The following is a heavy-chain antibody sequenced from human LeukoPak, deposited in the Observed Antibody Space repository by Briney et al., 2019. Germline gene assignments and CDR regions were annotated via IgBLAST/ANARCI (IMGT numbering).Heavy chain of an antibody. CDR1: GFTFSSYA. CDR3: ARAQSRYYDSSGYYGH. V-gene: IGHV3-30*01. D-gene: IGHD3-22*01. J-gene: IGHJ4*02. Sequence: SGRPLRLSCAASGFTFSSYAMHWVRQAPGKGLEWVAVISYDGSNKYYADSVKGRFTISRDNSKNTLYLQMNSLRAEDTAVYYCARAQSRYYDSSGYYGHWGQGTLVTVSS. CDR2: ISYDGSNK.